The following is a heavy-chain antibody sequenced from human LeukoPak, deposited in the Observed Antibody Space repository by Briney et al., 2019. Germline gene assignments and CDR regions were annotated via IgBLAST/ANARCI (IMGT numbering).Heavy chain of an antibody. J-gene: IGHJ4*02. CDR1: GGSISSSSYY. Sequence: SETLSLTCTVSGGSISSSSYYWGWIRQPPGKGLEWIGSIYYSGSTYYNPSLESRVTISVDTSKNQFSLKLSSVTAADTAVYYCASSPYSSSSYWGQGTLVTVSS. D-gene: IGHD6-13*01. CDR2: IYYSGST. V-gene: IGHV4-39*07. CDR3: ASSPYSSSSY.